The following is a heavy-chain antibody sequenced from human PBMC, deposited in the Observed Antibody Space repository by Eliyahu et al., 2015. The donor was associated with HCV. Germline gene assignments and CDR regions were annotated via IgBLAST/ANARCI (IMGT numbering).Heavy chain of an antibody. Sequence: QVQLQQWGAGLLKPSETLSLTCAVYGGSFSGYYWSWIRQPPGKGLEWIGEINHSGSTNYNPSLKSRVTISVDTSKNQFSLKMSSVTAADTAVYYCARPLHIAARRGPPGGRLPFDYWGQGTLVTVSS. CDR2: INHSGST. V-gene: IGHV4-34*01. D-gene: IGHD6-6*01. CDR1: GGSFSGYY. J-gene: IGHJ4*02. CDR3: ARPLHIAARRGPPGGRLPFDY.